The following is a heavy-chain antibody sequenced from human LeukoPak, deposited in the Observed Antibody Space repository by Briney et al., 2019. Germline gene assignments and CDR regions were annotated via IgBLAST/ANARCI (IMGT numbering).Heavy chain of an antibody. CDR2: ISASGDNT. CDR3: AKGGRRHYGDYVAF. D-gene: IGHD4-17*01. J-gene: IGHJ4*02. Sequence: GGSLRLSCDASGFTVNSYAMNWVRQAPGKGLEWVSVISASGDNTYYADSVKGRFTNSRDDSKNTVYLQMNSLRADDTAVYHCAKGGRRHYGDYVAFWGQGTLVTVSS. V-gene: IGHV3-23*01. CDR1: GFTVNSYA.